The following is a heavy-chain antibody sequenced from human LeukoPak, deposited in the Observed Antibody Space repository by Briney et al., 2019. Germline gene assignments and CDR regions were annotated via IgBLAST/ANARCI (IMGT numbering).Heavy chain of an antibody. V-gene: IGHV3-48*04. Sequence: GGSLRLSCAASGFTFSSYSMNWVRQAPGKGLEWVSYISSSSSTIYYADSVKGRFTISRDNAKNSLYLQMNSLRAEDTAVYYCARDRGIVLDYWGQGALVTVSS. CDR3: ARDRGIVLDY. CDR2: ISSSSSTI. D-gene: IGHD2-8*01. J-gene: IGHJ4*02. CDR1: GFTFSSYS.